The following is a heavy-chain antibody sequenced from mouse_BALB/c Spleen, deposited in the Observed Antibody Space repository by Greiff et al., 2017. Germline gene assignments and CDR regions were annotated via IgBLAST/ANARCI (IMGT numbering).Heavy chain of an antibody. V-gene: IGHV2-9*02. D-gene: IGHD1-2*01. CDR2: IWAGGST. Sequence: QVQLQQSGPGLVAPSQSLSITCTVSGFSLTSYGVHWVRQPPGKGLEWLGVIWAGGSTNYNSALMSRLSISKDNSKSQVFLKMNSLQTDDTAMYYCARGDYGYVGYAMDYWGQGTSVTVSS. J-gene: IGHJ4*01. CDR1: GFSLTSYG. CDR3: ARGDYGYVGYAMDY.